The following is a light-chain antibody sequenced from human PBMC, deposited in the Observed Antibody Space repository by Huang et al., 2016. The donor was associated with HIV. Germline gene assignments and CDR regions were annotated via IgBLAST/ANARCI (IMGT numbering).Light chain of an antibody. V-gene: IGKV3-15*01. CDR1: QSVSSN. CDR2: AAS. CDR3: QQYNYRPRT. J-gene: IGKJ1*01. Sequence: EIVMTQSPATLSVSPGERATLSCRASQSVSSNLAWYQQKPGQAPRLLIYAASTRATGIPARFSGSGSGTEFTLTISSLQSEDFAVYYCQQYNYRPRTFGQGTKVEIK.